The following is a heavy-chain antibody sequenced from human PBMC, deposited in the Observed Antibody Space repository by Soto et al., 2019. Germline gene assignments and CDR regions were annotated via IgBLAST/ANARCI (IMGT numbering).Heavy chain of an antibody. D-gene: IGHD3-22*01. CDR1: GGPFSSYA. CDR3: ARSGHYDRRVAQPDYDYGMDV. Sequence: ASVKVSCKASGGPFSSYAISWVRQAPGQGLEWMGGIIPIFGTANYAKKFQGRVTITADEYTSTAYMEMNSLRAGDTAVYDCARSGHYDRRVAQPDYDYGMDVWGQGTTVTVSS. J-gene: IGHJ6*02. CDR2: IIPIFGTA. V-gene: IGHV1-69*13.